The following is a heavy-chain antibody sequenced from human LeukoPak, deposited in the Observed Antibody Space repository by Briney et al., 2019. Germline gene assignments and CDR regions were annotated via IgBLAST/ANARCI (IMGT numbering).Heavy chain of an antibody. D-gene: IGHD1-7*01. Sequence: ASVKVSCKASGYTFTSYYMHWVRQAPGQGLEWMGIINPSGGSTSYAQKFQGRVTMTRDTSTSTVYMELSSLRSEDTAVYYCARDLGRGAYNWNYKEGSFDIWGQGTMVTVSS. V-gene: IGHV1-46*01. CDR2: INPSGGST. CDR3: ARDLGRGAYNWNYKEGSFDI. J-gene: IGHJ3*02. CDR1: GYTFTSYY.